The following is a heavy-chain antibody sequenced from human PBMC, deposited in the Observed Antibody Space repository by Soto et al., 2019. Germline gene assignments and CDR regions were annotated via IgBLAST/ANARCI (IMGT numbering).Heavy chain of an antibody. D-gene: IGHD6-13*01. V-gene: IGHV4-39*01. CDR2: IYYSGST. J-gene: IGHJ6*02. Sequence: PSAPLSLACTVPRGYILSTSCYSGWFRQPPGKGLEWIGSIYYSGSTYYNPSLKSRVTISVDTSKNQFSLKLSSVTAADTAVYYCASQQLVHYYYGMDVRGQGTTVT. CDR1: RGYILSTSCY. CDR3: ASQQLVHYYYGMDV.